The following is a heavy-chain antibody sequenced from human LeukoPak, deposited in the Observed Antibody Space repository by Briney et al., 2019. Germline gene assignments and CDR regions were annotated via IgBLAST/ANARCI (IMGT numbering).Heavy chain of an antibody. J-gene: IGHJ4*02. CDR3: AKDRDSSSWDLVDY. CDR2: ITDGGGST. Sequence: PGGSLRLSCAASGFTFSRYAMSWVRQAPGKGLEWVSAITDGGGSTYYADSVKGRFTISRDNSKNTLYLQMNSLRAEDTAVYYCAKDRDSSSWDLVDYWGQGTLVTVSS. V-gene: IGHV3-23*01. D-gene: IGHD6-6*01. CDR1: GFTFSRYA.